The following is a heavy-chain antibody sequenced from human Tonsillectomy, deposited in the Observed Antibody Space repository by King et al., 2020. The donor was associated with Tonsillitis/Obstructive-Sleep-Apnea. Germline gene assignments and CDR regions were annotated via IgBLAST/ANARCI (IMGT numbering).Heavy chain of an antibody. CDR3: ARGGAAVVSGVDY. Sequence: VQLVESGGGLVKPGGSLRLSCAASGFTFRSYSMNWVRHAPGRGLDWVSSISSSSSYIYYADSVKGRFTISRDNAKNSLYLQMDSRRAEDTAVYYCARGGAAVVSGVDYWGQGALVTVSS. D-gene: IGHD4-23*01. CDR2: ISSSSSYI. V-gene: IGHV3-21*01. J-gene: IGHJ4*02. CDR1: GFTFRSYS.